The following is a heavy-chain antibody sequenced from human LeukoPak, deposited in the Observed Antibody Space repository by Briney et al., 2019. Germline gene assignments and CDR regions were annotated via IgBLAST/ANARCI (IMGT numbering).Heavy chain of an antibody. V-gene: IGHV3-23*01. CDR3: AKGGEDCSSTSCINWFDP. CDR2: ISGSGGST. CDR1: GFTFSSYA. D-gene: IGHD2-2*01. J-gene: IGHJ5*02. Sequence: PGGSRRLSCAASGFTFSSYAMSWVRQAPGKGLEWVSAISGSGGSTYYADSVKGRFTISRDNSKNTLYLQMNSLRAEDTAVYYCAKGGEDCSSTSCINWFDPWGQGTLVTVSS.